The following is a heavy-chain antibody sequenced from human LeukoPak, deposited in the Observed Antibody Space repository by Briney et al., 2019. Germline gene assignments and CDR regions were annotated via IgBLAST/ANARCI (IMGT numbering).Heavy chain of an antibody. CDR2: IKQDASEE. D-gene: IGHD3-9*01. CDR3: AKLIDYDILTGYLAMDY. CDR1: GFTFTTYW. Sequence: GGSLRLSCAASGFTFTTYWMNWVRQAPGKGLEWVANIKQDASEEYYVDSVKGRFTISRDNAKSSLYLQMNSLRVEDTAVYYCAKLIDYDILTGYLAMDYWGQGTLVTVSS. V-gene: IGHV3-7*01. J-gene: IGHJ4*02.